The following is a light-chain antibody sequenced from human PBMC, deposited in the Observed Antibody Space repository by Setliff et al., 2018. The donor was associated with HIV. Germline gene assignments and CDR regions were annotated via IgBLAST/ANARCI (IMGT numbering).Light chain of an antibody. CDR1: SSDVGGYKY. Sequence: QSALTQPASVSGSPGQSITISCTGTSSDVGGYKYVYWYQQHPGKAPKLMIYEVSNRPSEISNRFSGSKSGNTASLTISGLQAEDEADYYCSSYRSGNTLVFGTGTKVTVL. J-gene: IGLJ1*01. CDR3: SSYRSGNTLV. CDR2: EVS. V-gene: IGLV2-14*01.